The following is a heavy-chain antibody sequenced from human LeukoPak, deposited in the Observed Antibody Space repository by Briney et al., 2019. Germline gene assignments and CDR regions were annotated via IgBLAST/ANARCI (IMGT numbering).Heavy chain of an antibody. CDR2: MNPNSGNT. J-gene: IGHJ4*02. CDR3: ARGHHRTLRYFDWLNQWDY. CDR1: GYTFTSYD. V-gene: IGHV1-8*02. D-gene: IGHD3-9*01. Sequence: GASVKVSCKASGYTFTSYDINWVRQATGQGLEWMGWMNPNSGNTGYAQKFQGRVTMTRNTSISTAYMELSSLRSEDTAVYYCARGHHRTLRYFDWLNQWDYWGQGTLVTVSS.